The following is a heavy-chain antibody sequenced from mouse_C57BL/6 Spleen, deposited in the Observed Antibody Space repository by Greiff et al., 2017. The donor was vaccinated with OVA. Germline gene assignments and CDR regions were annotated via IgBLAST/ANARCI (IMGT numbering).Heavy chain of an antibody. CDR2: IDPYDSYT. CDR1: GYTFTSYW. V-gene: IGHV1-50*01. D-gene: IGHD3-2*02. J-gene: IGHJ4*01. CDR3: ARQLRLRYYAMDY. Sequence: QVQLQQPGAELVKPGASVKLSCKASGYTFTSYWMQWVKQRPGQGLEWIGEIDPYDSYTNYNQKFKGKATLTVDKSSSTAYMQLSSLTSEDSAVYYCARQLRLRYYAMDYWGQGTSVTVSS.